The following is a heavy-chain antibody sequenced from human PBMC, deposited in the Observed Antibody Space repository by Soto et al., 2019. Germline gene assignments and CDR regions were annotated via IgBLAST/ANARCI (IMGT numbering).Heavy chain of an antibody. V-gene: IGHV1-2*02. CDR2: INTNNGGT. CDR1: GYTITDYY. J-gene: IGHJ4*02. D-gene: IGHD1-26*01. CDR3: VRGEDV. Sequence: GASVKVSCKASGYTITDYYMHWVRQAPGQGLEWMGWINTNNGGTIYAPKFQGRVTMTRDTSISTAYMEMSSLRSDDTAVYYCVRGEDVWGQGTLVTVSS.